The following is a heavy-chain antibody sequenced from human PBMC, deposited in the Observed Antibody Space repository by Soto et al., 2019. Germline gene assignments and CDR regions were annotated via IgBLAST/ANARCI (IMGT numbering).Heavy chain of an antibody. CDR1: GFSFDDYT. Sequence: PGGSLRLSCGRSGFSFDDYTMHWVRQAPGKGPEWVASIRWNSGFSGYADSVKGRFTISRDNAQSSVHLQMNNLRTEDTALYYCAKGRGTIVVTDAYDIWGQGTMVTVSS. CDR2: IRWNSGFS. V-gene: IGHV3-9*01. CDR3: AKGRGTIVVTDAYDI. D-gene: IGHD3-22*01. J-gene: IGHJ3*02.